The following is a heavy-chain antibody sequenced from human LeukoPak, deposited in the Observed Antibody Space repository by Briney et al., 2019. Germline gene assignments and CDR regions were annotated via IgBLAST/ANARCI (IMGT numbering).Heavy chain of an antibody. V-gene: IGHV3-11*04. Sequence: GGSLRLSCAASGFTVSSNYMSWVRQAPGKGLEWVSYISSSGSTIYYADSVKGRFTISRDNAKNSLYLQMNSLRAEDTAVYYCARVPTYSSGWRPYYFDYWGQGTLVTVSS. J-gene: IGHJ4*02. CDR3: ARVPTYSSGWRPYYFDY. CDR2: ISSSGSTI. CDR1: GFTVSSNY. D-gene: IGHD6-19*01.